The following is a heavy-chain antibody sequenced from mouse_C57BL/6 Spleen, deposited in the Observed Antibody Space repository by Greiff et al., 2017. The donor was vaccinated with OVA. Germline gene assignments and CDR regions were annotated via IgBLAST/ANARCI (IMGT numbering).Heavy chain of an antibody. V-gene: IGHV5-17*01. CDR3: ARTGNYYFDY. CDR2: ISSGSSTI. CDR1: GFTFSDYG. Sequence: EVQVVESGGGLVKPGGSLKLSCAASGFTFSDYGMHWVRQAPEKGLEWVAYISSGSSTIYYADTVKGRFTISRDNAKNTLFLQMTSLRSEDTAMYYCARTGNYYFDYWGQGTTLTVSS. D-gene: IGHD2-1*01. J-gene: IGHJ2*01.